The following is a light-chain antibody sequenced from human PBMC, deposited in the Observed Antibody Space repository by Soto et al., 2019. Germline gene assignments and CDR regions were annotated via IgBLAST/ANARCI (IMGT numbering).Light chain of an antibody. V-gene: IGKV3-20*01. CDR1: QSVSISY. J-gene: IGKJ1*01. Sequence: EIVLTQSPGTLSLSPGERATLSCRASQSVSISYLAWYQQKPGQAPRLLIYGASSRATGIPDRFSGSGSGTDFTLTINRMEPEDFAVYYCQQYGSSSWTFGQGTKVEIK. CDR2: GAS. CDR3: QQYGSSSWT.